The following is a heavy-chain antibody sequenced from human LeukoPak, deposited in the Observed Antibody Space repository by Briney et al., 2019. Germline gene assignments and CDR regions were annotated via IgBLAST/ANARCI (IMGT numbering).Heavy chain of an antibody. CDR1: GGSISSYY. D-gene: IGHD4-17*01. J-gene: IGHJ3*02. Sequence: SETLSLTCTVSGGSISSYYWSWIRQPAGKGLEWIGRIYTSGSTNYNPSLKSRVTMSVDTSKNQFSLKLSSVTAADTAVYYCARADRTTVNPLIAFDIWGQGTMVTVSS. V-gene: IGHV4-4*07. CDR2: IYTSGST. CDR3: ARADRTTVNPLIAFDI.